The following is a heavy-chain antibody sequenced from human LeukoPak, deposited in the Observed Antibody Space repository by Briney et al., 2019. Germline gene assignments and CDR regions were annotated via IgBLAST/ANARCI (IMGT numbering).Heavy chain of an antibody. V-gene: IGHV6-1*01. CDR1: GDSVSSNSAS. D-gene: IGHD3-3*01. CDR3: ARGVWYYTNWFDP. J-gene: IGHJ5*02. Sequence: SQTLSHTCAIPGDSVSSNSASGNWIRQSPSSGLECLGRTYYGSAWYNDYAVSVETPSPNKTDTSNSHFSLQLNSVTPEDTAVYYCARGVWYYTNWFDPWGQGTLVTVSS. CDR2: TYYGSAWYN.